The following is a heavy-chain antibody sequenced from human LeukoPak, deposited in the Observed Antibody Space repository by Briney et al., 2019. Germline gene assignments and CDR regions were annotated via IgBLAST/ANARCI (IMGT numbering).Heavy chain of an antibody. J-gene: IGHJ4*02. D-gene: IGHD3-22*01. Sequence: TGGSLRLSCAASGFTFSSYAMSWVRQAPGKGLEWVSAISGSGGSTYYADSVKGRFTISRDNSKNTLYLQMNSLRAEDTAVYYCAKRAAADRTYYYDSSARSLDYWGQGTLVTVSS. CDR2: ISGSGGST. CDR3: AKRAAADRTYYYDSSARSLDY. CDR1: GFTFSSYA. V-gene: IGHV3-23*01.